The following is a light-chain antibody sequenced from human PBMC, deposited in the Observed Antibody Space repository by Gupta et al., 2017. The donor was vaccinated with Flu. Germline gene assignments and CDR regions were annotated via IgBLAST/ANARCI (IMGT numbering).Light chain of an antibody. CDR3: SSYTTTITLVV. Sequence: SALTQPASVPGPPVQASPITSTGTSSDLGGYNYVYWYQQHPGKAPKLMIFYVSNRPSGVSDRFSGSKSGNTASLTITGLQAEDEADYYCSSYTTTITLVVFGGGTKLTVL. V-gene: IGLV2-14*01. CDR2: YVS. J-gene: IGLJ2*01. CDR1: SSDLGGYNY.